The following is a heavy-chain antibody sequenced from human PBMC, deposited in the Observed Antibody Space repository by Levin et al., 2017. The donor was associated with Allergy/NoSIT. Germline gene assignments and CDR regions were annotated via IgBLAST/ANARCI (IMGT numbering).Heavy chain of an antibody. V-gene: IGHV5-51*01. Sequence: KHGESLKISCKGSGYSFTRYWIGWVRQMPGKGLEWMGIISPSDSRTTYSPSFQGQVTISVDKSISTAYLQWSSLKASDTAMYYCARPEWFAVAYWGQGTLVTVSS. CDR2: ISPSDSRT. J-gene: IGHJ4*02. D-gene: IGHD3-3*01. CDR1: GYSFTRYW. CDR3: ARPEWFAVAY.